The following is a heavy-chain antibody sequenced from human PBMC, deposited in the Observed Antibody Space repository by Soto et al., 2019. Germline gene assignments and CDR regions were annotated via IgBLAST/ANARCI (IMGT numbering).Heavy chain of an antibody. CDR2: IYSGDNK. J-gene: IGHJ5*01. D-gene: IGHD3-3*01. V-gene: IGHV3-53*02. Sequence: EVQLVETGGGLIQPGGSLSLSCAASGFTVRNSFMSWVRKPPGKGLEWISVIYSGDNKFYADSVKGRFTISRDNSKNTLFLHMNSLRAEDTAVYYCARTSPAGGDFWSGQGWFDSLGLGTLVTVSS. CDR3: ARTSPAGGDFWSGQGWFDS. CDR1: GFTVRNSF.